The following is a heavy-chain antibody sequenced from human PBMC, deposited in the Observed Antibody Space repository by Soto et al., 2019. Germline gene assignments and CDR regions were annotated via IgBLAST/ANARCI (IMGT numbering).Heavy chain of an antibody. Sequence: GGSLRLSCSVSGFTFSAYWMHWVRQVPGKGLTWVSRISDDGSTATYADSVKGRFVLSRDNAKNSLYREMNTLRADDSGLYFCARGRHWFGPWGQGTLVTVSS. CDR2: ISDDGSTA. CDR1: GFTFSAYW. J-gene: IGHJ5*02. CDR3: ARGRHWFGP. V-gene: IGHV3-74*01.